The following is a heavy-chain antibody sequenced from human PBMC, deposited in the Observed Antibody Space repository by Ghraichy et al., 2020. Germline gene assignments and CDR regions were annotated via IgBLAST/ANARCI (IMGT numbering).Heavy chain of an antibody. CDR2: INPNSGGS. J-gene: IGHJ5*02. Sequence: ASVKVSCKASGYTFNAYYIHWVRQAPGQGLEWMGRINPNSGGSKYAQKLQDRVTMTRDTSISTAYMEMSGLKFDDTAVYYCARARGGTTETTWSQANRWFDPWGQGTLVTVSS. CDR1: GYTFNAYY. V-gene: IGHV1-2*06. CDR3: ARARGGTTETTWSQANRWFDP. D-gene: IGHD4-11*01.